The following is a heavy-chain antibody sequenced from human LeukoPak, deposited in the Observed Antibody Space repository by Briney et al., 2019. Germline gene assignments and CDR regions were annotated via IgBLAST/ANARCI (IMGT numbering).Heavy chain of an antibody. J-gene: IGHJ6*03. V-gene: IGHV4-4*02. CDR3: ARTTEGGYTYGYFYYYYMDV. Sequence: SETLSLTCAVSGGSISSSNWWSWVRQPPGKGLEWIGEIYHSGSTNYNPSLKSRVTISVDKSKNQFSLKLSSVTAADTAVYYCARTTEGGYTYGYFYYYYMDVWGKGTTVTISS. D-gene: IGHD5-18*01. CDR1: GGSISSSNW. CDR2: IYHSGST.